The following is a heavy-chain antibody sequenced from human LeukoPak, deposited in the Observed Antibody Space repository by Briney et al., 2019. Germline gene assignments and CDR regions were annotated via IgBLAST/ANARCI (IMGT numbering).Heavy chain of an antibody. CDR1: GFTFSSNW. J-gene: IGHJ4*02. CDR3: ARGGSYFDISGYYFY. CDR2: IYSGGST. Sequence: PGGSLRLSCAASGFTFSSNWMSWVRQAPGKGLEWVSIIYSGGSTSYADSVKGRFTISRDNSKNTLYLQMNSLRTEDTAVYYCARGGSYFDISGYYFYWGQGTLVTVSS. D-gene: IGHD3-22*01. V-gene: IGHV3-66*01.